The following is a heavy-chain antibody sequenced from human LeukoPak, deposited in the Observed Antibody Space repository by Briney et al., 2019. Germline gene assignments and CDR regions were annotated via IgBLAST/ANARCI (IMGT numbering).Heavy chain of an antibody. Sequence: GGSLRLSCAASGFTFSSCEMNWVRQAPGKGLEWVSYISSSGSTIYYADSVKGRFTISRDNAKNSLYLQMNSLRAEDTAVYYCARDYDILTGYSSYYYYGMTSGAKGPRSPSPQ. CDR1: GFTFSSCE. J-gene: IGHJ6*04. D-gene: IGHD3-9*01. CDR3: ARDYDILTGYSSYYYYGMTS. CDR2: ISSSGSTI. V-gene: IGHV3-48*03.